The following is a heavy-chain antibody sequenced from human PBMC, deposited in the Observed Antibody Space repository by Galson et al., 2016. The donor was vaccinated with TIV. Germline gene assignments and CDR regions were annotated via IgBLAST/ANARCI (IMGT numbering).Heavy chain of an antibody. CDR2: TYYRSTWYN. CDR3: ARATPSVFGIIMTLDS. Sequence: CAISGDSVSSTSAAWNWIRQSPSRGLEWLGRTYYRSTWYNDYAPSVKSRITINPDTSKNQFSLQLNSVTPEDTAVYYCARATPSVFGIIMTLDSWGQGTLVTVSS. J-gene: IGHJ4*02. CDR1: GDSVSSTSAA. V-gene: IGHV6-1*01. D-gene: IGHD3-16*01.